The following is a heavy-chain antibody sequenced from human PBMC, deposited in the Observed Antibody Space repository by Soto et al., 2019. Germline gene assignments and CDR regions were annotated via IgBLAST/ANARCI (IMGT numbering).Heavy chain of an antibody. CDR3: ARLSYDSSGYYSPFDS. J-gene: IGHJ4*02. Sequence: ESLKISCEISGYSTSTYWITWVRQMPGKGLQWMGRIDPSDSYTNYSPAFQGHVTFSYDKPINTAYLQWSSLRASDTAMYYCARLSYDSSGYYSPFDSWGQGTLVTVSS. V-gene: IGHV5-10-1*01. CDR1: GYSTSTYW. D-gene: IGHD3-22*01. CDR2: IDPSDSYT.